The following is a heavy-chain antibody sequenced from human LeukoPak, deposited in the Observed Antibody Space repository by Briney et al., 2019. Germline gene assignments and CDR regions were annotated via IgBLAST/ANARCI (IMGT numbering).Heavy chain of an antibody. D-gene: IGHD3-10*01. V-gene: IGHV3-53*04. CDR2: IYSGGST. CDR1: GFTVSSNY. CDR3: ARDGPRVGPDYYYYYGMDV. Sequence: GGSLRLSCAASGFTVSSNYMSWVRQAPGKGLEWGSVIYSGGSTYYADSVKGRFTISRHNSKNTLYLQMNSLRAEDTAVYYCARDGPRVGPDYYYYYGMDVWGQGTTVTVSS. J-gene: IGHJ6*02.